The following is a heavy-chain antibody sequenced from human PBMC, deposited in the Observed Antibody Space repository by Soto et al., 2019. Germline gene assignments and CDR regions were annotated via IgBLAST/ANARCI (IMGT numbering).Heavy chain of an antibody. D-gene: IGHD2-2*02. Sequence: ASVKVSCKVSGSRFSNYVISWVQQAPGHGLEWLGRIIPIFNSTKYAQSFQGRVTITADKSTSTASLELSSLRSDDTAVYYCAREGRGKKAGYNGLVSLGYWGQGTLVSVSS. V-gene: IGHV1-69*06. CDR3: AREGRGKKAGYNGLVSLGY. CDR1: GSRFSNYV. J-gene: IGHJ4*02. CDR2: IIPIFNST.